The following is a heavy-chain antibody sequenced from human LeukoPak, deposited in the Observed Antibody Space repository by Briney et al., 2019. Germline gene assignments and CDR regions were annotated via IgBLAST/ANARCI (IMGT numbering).Heavy chain of an antibody. CDR1: GYNFTTYG. CDR3: ARGPKGGSDY. D-gene: IGHD5-12*01. CDR2: INANNGYT. Sequence: GASVKVSCKASGYNFTTYGITWVRQAPRQGLEWMAWINANNGYTKYAEKVQGRVTVTTDTSTTTAYMDLTSLTSDDTGVYYCARGPKGGSDYWGQGTPVIVSS. V-gene: IGHV1-18*01. J-gene: IGHJ4*02.